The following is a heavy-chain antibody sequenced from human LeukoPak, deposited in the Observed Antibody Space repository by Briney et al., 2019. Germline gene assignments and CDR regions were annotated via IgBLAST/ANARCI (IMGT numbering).Heavy chain of an antibody. CDR3: ARDLRSSSYYYYGMDV. CDR2: IYYSGST. J-gene: IGHJ6*02. V-gene: IGHV4-31*03. CDR1: GGSISSGGYY. Sequence: SETLSLTCTVSGGSISSGGYYWSWIRQHPGKGLEWIGYIYYSGSTYYNPSLKSRVTISVDTSKNQFSLKLSPVTAADTAVYYCARDLRSSSYYYYGMDVWGQGTTVTVSS. D-gene: IGHD6-6*01.